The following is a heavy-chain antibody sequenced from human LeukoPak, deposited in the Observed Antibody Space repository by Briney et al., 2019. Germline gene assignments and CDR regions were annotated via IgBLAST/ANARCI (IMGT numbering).Heavy chain of an antibody. CDR1: GFIVSHNY. J-gene: IGHJ4*02. CDR2: IYIDGTT. Sequence: GGSLRLSCAASGFIVSHNYMTWVRQAPGKGLEWISVIYIDGTTYYADSVKGRFTISRDQANNTLYLQMNTLRDEDTAVYYCARGLVGARDYWGQGTLVTVSS. CDR3: ARGLVGARDY. D-gene: IGHD1-26*01. V-gene: IGHV3-53*01.